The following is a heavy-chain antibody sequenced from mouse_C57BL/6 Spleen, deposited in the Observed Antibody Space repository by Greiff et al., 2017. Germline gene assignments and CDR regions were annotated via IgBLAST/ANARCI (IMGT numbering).Heavy chain of an antibody. D-gene: IGHD2-1*01. Sequence: QVQLQQPGAELVRPGTSVKLSCKASGYTFTSYWMHWVKQRPGQGLEWIGVIDPSDSYTNYNQKFKGKATLTVDTSSSTAYMQLSSLTSEDSAVYYCARSQIYYGNYGGFGYWGQGTTLTVSS. J-gene: IGHJ2*01. V-gene: IGHV1-59*01. CDR2: IDPSDSYT. CDR3: ARSQIYYGNYGGFGY. CDR1: GYTFTSYW.